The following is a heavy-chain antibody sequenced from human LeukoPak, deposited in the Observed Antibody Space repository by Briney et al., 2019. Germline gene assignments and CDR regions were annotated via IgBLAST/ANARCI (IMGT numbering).Heavy chain of an antibody. Sequence: GASVKVSCKASGYTFTSYDITWVRQAPGQGLEWMGWISVYNGNTKYAQKVEGRVTMTTDTSTSTAYMELGSLRSDDTAVYYCARSEVGALVDYWGQGTLVTVSS. CDR3: ARSEVGALVDY. D-gene: IGHD1-26*01. J-gene: IGHJ4*02. CDR2: ISVYNGNT. V-gene: IGHV1-18*01. CDR1: GYTFTSYD.